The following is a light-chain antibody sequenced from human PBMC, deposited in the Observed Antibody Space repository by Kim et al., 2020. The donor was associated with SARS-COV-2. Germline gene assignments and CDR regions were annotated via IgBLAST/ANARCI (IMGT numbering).Light chain of an antibody. V-gene: IGKV3-15*01. Sequence: VSPGERAALACKARQGVRSNLAWYQQKLGQAPRLLLYGASTRATDIPARFSGSGSGTEFTLTISSLQSEDFAVYYCQQYHSRPITFGQGTRLEIK. CDR1: QGVRSN. J-gene: IGKJ5*01. CDR3: QQYHSRPIT. CDR2: GAS.